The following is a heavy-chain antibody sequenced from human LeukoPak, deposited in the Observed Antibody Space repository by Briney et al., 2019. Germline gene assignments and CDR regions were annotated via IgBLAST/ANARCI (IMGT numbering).Heavy chain of an antibody. CDR3: ARGLGGGYVRPFDY. V-gene: IGHV4-34*01. CDR2: INHSGST. J-gene: IGHJ4*02. D-gene: IGHD5-12*01. Sequence: PSETLSLTCAVYGGSFSGYYWSWIRQPPGKGLEWIGEINHSGSTNYNPSLKSRVTISVDTSKNQFSLKLSSVTAADTTMYYCARGLGGGYVRPFDYWGQGTLVTVSS. CDR1: GGSFSGYY.